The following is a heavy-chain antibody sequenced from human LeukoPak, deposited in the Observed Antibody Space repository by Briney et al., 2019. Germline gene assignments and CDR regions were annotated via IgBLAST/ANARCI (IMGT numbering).Heavy chain of an antibody. CDR2: IYYSGST. Sequence: SETLSLTCTVSGGSISSYYWSWIRQPRGKGLEWIGYIYYSGSTNYSPSLKSRVTISVDTSKNQFSLKLSSVTAADTAVYYCARHRDGYNLWGQGTLVTVSS. V-gene: IGHV4-59*08. CDR3: ARHRDGYNL. CDR1: GGSISSYY. D-gene: IGHD5-24*01. J-gene: IGHJ4*02.